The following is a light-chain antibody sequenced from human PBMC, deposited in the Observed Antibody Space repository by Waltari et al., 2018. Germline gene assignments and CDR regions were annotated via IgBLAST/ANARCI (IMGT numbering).Light chain of an antibody. J-gene: IGKJ1*01. CDR2: DAS. V-gene: IGKV3-11*01. CDR1: QSVGSY. Sequence: EIVLTQSPATLSLSPGERATLSCRASQSVGSYLAWYQQKRGQAPRLLIYDASNRATGIPARFSGSGSGTDFTLTISSLEPEDCAVYYCQQRSDWPRTFGQGTKVDIK. CDR3: QQRSDWPRT.